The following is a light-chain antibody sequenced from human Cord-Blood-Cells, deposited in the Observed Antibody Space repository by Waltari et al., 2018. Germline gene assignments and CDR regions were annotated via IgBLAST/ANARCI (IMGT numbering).Light chain of an antibody. J-gene: IGLJ1*01. CDR3: SSYTSSSTLYV. V-gene: IGLV2-14*03. CDR1: SRDVGGYNY. CDR2: EVS. Sequence: QSALTQPASVSGSPGQSITISCTGTSRDVGGYNYVSWYQQHPGNAPKLMIYEVSNRPSGVSNRFSGSKSGNTASLTISGLQAEDEADYYCSSYTSSSTLYVFGTGTKVTVL.